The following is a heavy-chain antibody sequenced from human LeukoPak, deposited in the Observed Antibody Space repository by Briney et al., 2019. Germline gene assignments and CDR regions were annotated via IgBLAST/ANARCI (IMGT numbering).Heavy chain of an antibody. J-gene: IGHJ3*02. D-gene: IGHD3-22*01. CDR3: ARIDPYYYDSSGYYQTTINDAFDI. V-gene: IGHV4-30-4*01. CDR2: IYYSGST. CDR1: GGSISSGDYY. Sequence: SETLSLTCTVSGGSISSGDYYWSWIRQPPGKGLEWIGYIYYSGSTYYNPSLKSRVTISVGTSKNQLSLKLSSVTAADTAVYSCARIDPYYYDSSGYYQTTINDAFDIWGQGTMVTVSS.